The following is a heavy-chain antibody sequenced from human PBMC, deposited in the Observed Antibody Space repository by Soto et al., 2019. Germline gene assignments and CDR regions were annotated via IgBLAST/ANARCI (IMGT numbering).Heavy chain of an antibody. CDR3: AKGASTTVFAFNDY. Sequence: EVQLVESGGGLVQPGRSLRLSCAASGFTFDDYAMHWVRQGPGKGLALVSSISWNSGNLGYADSVKGRFTISRDNAKNSLYLQMNSLRGEDTALYYCAKGASTTVFAFNDYWGQGTLVTVSS. D-gene: IGHD4-17*01. J-gene: IGHJ4*02. CDR1: GFTFDDYA. V-gene: IGHV3-9*01. CDR2: ISWNSGNL.